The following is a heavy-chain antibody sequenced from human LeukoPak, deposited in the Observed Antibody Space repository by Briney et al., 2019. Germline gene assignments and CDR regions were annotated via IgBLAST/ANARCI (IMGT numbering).Heavy chain of an antibody. J-gene: IGHJ4*02. CDR2: ISPDGSDT. Sequence: SGGSLRLSCAASGFTFSSYAMSWVRQAPGKGLEWVTRISPDGSDTYYADSVKGRFTISRDNAENTLYLQMSSLRAEDTAMYYCTRGLAGFYGFFDFWGQGALVTVSS. D-gene: IGHD3-9*01. V-gene: IGHV3-74*01. CDR1: GFTFSSYA. CDR3: TRGLAGFYGFFDF.